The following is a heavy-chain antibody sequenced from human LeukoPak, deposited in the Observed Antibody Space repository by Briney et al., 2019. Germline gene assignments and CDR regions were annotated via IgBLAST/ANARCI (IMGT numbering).Heavy chain of an antibody. CDR2: IKQDGSEK. D-gene: IGHD3-10*01. J-gene: IGHJ5*02. CDR1: GFTFSSYW. CDR3: ARPLLYYYGSETYFWFDL. Sequence: GGSLRLSCAASGFTFSSYWMSWVRQAPGKGLERVANIKQDGSEKYYVDSVKGRFTISRDSAENTLYLQMKSLKAEDTAFYYCARPLLYYYGSETYFWFDLWGQGTLVTVSS. V-gene: IGHV3-7*01.